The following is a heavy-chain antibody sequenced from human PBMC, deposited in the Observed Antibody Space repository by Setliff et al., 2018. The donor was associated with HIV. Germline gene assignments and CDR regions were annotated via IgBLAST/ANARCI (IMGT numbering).Heavy chain of an antibody. CDR3: ATLDPSGGNFLAY. CDR2: ISSSGTT. Sequence: SETLSLTCVVSDDSFSNYDWTWIRQSPGKALEWIGYISSSGTTNYNPSLRSRVTISMETSNTRFSLWLRSATAADTAVYYCATLDPSGGNFLAYWGQGTLVTVSS. J-gene: IGHJ4*02. V-gene: IGHV4-4*09. CDR1: DDSFSNYD. D-gene: IGHD2-21*02.